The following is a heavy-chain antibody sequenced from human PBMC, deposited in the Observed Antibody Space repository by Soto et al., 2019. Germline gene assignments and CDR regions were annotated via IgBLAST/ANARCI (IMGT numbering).Heavy chain of an antibody. J-gene: IGHJ4*02. CDR2: MNPNSGNT. CDR1: GYTFTSYD. V-gene: IGHV1-8*01. CDR3: ARGTMVRGAGY. D-gene: IGHD3-10*01. Sequence: ASVKVSCKASGYTFTSYDINWVRHATGQGLEWMGWMNPNSGNTGYAQKFQVRVTMTRNTSISTAYMELSIPRSEDTAVYYCARGTMVRGAGYWGQATRVTV.